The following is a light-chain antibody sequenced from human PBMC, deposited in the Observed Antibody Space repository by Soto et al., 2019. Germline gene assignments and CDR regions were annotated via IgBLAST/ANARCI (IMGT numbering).Light chain of an antibody. J-gene: IGLJ3*02. CDR2: EGS. V-gene: IGLV2-23*01. CDR1: SSDVGSNTF. Sequence: QSALTQPASVSGSPGQSITISCTGISSDVGSNTFVSWYQQHPGKAPKVMIYEGSKRPSGVSNRFSASKSGNAASLTISGLQAEDEADYYCCSYAGSYTWVFGGGTKLTVL. CDR3: CSYAGSYTWV.